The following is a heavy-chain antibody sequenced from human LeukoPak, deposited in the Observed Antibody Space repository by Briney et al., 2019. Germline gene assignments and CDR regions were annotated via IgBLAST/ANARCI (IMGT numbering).Heavy chain of an antibody. CDR2: ISYDGSNK. J-gene: IGHJ4*02. CDR1: GLTFSSYA. V-gene: IGHV3-30-3*01. Sequence: PGGSLRLSCAASGLTFSSYAMHWVRQAPGKGLEWVAVISYDGSNKYYADSVKGRFTISRDSSKNTLYLQMNSLRAEDTAVYYCARVSELLPFDYWGQGTLVTVSS. CDR3: ARVSELLPFDY. D-gene: IGHD1-26*01.